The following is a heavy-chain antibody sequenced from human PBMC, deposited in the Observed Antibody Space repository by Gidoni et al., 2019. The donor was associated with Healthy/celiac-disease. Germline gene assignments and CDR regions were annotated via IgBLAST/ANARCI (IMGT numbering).Heavy chain of an antibody. V-gene: IGHV1-46*01. CDR2: INPSGGST. CDR1: GYTFTSYY. D-gene: IGHD3-3*01. J-gene: IGHJ5*02. CDR3: AREALSGAEEDWFWFDP. Sequence: QVQLVQSGAEVKKPGASVKVSCKASGYTFTSYYMHWVRQAPGQGLEWMGIINPSGGSTSYAQKFQGRVTMTRDTSTSTVYMELSSLRSEDTAVYYCAREALSGAEEDWFWFDPWGQGTLVTVSS.